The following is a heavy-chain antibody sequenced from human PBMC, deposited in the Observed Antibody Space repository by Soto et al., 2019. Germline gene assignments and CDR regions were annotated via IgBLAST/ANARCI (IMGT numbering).Heavy chain of an antibody. CDR3: VMVDNYITPTPQDV. D-gene: IGHD5-12*01. Sequence: QVQLVQSGDEVKKPGASVKVSCKASDYIFVNYGIAWMRQAPGQQVEWMGWISPYTGNTHSATKVQGRLTMTTDTSTSTAYMDLGSLTSDDTAVYYCVMVDNYITPTPQDVWGQGTTVTVSS. V-gene: IGHV1-18*01. CDR1: DYIFVNYG. J-gene: IGHJ6*02. CDR2: ISPYTGNT.